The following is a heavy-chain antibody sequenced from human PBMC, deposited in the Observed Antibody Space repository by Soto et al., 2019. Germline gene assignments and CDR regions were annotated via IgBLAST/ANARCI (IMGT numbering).Heavy chain of an antibody. D-gene: IGHD4-17*01. CDR2: ISAYNGNT. CDR3: ASEPSTHWYFDL. CDR1: GYTFTSYG. Sequence: VASVKVSCKASGYTFTSYGISWVRQAPGQGLEWMGWISAYNGNTNYAQKLQGRVTMTTDTSTSTAYMELRSLRSDDTAVYYCASEPSTHWYFDLWGRGTLVTVSS. V-gene: IGHV1-18*01. J-gene: IGHJ2*01.